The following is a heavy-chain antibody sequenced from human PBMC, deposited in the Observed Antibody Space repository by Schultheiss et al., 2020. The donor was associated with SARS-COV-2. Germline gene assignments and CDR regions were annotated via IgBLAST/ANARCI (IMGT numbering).Heavy chain of an antibody. CDR2: IYYSGST. V-gene: IGHV4-31*03. CDR3: ARDYYDNSGFIRYYLDS. Sequence: SGPTLVKPTQTLTLTCTFSGFSLSTSGMCVSWIRQHPGKGLEWLGYIYYSGSTYYNPSLRSRLSISLDMSKNQFSLNLGSVTAADTAVYFCARDYYDNSGFIRYYLDSWGQGTLVTVSS. D-gene: IGHD3-22*01. J-gene: IGHJ4*02. CDR1: GFSLSTSGMC.